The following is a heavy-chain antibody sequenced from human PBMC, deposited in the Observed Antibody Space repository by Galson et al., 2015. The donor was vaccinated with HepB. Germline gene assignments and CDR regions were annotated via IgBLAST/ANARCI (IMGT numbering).Heavy chain of an antibody. J-gene: IGHJ5*02. CDR3: ARGYCSGGSCYENWFDP. D-gene: IGHD2-15*01. CDR1: GYSFTSYW. V-gene: IGHV5-51*01. Sequence: QSGAEVKKPGESLKISCKGSGYSFTSYWIGWVRQMPGKGLEWMGIIYPGDSDTRYSPSFQGQVTISADKSISTAYLQWSSLEASDTAMYYCARGYCSGGSCYENWFDPWGQGTLVTVSS. CDR2: IYPGDSDT.